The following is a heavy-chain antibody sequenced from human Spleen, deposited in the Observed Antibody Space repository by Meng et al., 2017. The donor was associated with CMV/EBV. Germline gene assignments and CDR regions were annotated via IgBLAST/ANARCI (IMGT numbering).Heavy chain of an antibody. CDR1: RITLSNYA. J-gene: IGHJ4*02. D-gene: IGHD2-2*01. CDR2: ISDDGTNK. V-gene: IGHV3-30*04. CDR3: AKCTNTNCYANKFDS. Sequence: SRITLSNYAIHWVRQAPGKGLEWLSVISDDGTNKYYADSLKGRFTISRDNSKNTVSLQMNSLRGEDTAVYYCAKCTNTNCYANKFDSWGQGTLVTVSS.